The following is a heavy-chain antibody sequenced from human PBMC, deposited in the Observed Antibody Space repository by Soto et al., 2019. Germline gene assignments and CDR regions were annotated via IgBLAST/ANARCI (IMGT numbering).Heavy chain of an antibody. V-gene: IGHV3-9*01. D-gene: IGHD2-2*01. CDR2: ISWNRGTI. Sequence: EVQLVESGGGLVRPGGSRRLSCVASGFTFDDYGMHWVRQVPGKGLEWVAGISWNRGTIGYADSVRGRFTISRDNAKNSLFVQMTSLRTEDTAIYYCGKSKDIVVVPAAAVFDHWGQGIMVTVSS. J-gene: IGHJ4*02. CDR1: GFTFDDYG. CDR3: GKSKDIVVVPAAAVFDH.